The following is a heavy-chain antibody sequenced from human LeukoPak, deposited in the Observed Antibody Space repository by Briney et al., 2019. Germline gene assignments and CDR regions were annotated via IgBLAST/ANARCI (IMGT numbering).Heavy chain of an antibody. V-gene: IGHV4-39*07. J-gene: IGHJ4*02. CDR2: IYYSGST. CDR3: ARGYSYGLVY. D-gene: IGHD5-18*01. CDR1: GGSISSSSYY. Sequence: SETLSLTCTVSGGSISSSSYYWGWIRQPPGKGLEWIGSIYYSGSTYYNPSLKSRVTISVDTSKNQFSLKLSSVTAADTAVYYCARGYSYGLVYWGQGTLVTVSS.